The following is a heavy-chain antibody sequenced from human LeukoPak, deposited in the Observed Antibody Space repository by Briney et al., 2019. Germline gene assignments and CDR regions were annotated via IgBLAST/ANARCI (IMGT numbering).Heavy chain of an antibody. V-gene: IGHV3-23*01. CDR2: ISGSGGST. CDR3: AKDVRKEQQLVRYWFDP. D-gene: IGHD6-13*01. CDR1: GFTFSSYA. J-gene: IGHJ5*02. Sequence: GGSLRLSCAASGFTFSSYAMSWVRQAPGKGLEWVSAISGSGGSTYYADSVKGRFTISRDNSKNTLYLQMNSLRAEDTAVYYCAKDVRKEQQLVRYWFDPWGQGTLVTVSS.